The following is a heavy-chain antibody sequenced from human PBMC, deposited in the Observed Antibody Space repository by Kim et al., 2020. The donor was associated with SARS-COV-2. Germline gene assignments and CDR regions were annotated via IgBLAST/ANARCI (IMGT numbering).Heavy chain of an antibody. CDR3: ARDPNTNAFDI. Sequence: GGSLRLSCAASGFTFRSYWMSWVRQAPGKGLEWVANIREDGDETYYVDSVKGRFTISRDNAENSLYLQMNSLRAEDTAVYHCARDPNTNAFDIWGQGTMV. J-gene: IGHJ3*02. D-gene: IGHD1-26*01. CDR2: IREDGDET. CDR1: GFTFRSYW. V-gene: IGHV3-7*01.